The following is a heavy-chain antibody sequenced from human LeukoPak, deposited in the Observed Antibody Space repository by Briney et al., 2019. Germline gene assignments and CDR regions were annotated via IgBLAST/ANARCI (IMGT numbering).Heavy chain of an antibody. Sequence: GSLRLSCAASGFTFSSYGMHWVRQAPGKGLEWVAVIWYDGSNKYYADSVKGRFTISRDNSKNTLYLQMNSLRAEDTAVYYCVRYSSGWAVDYWGQGTLVTVSS. CDR1: GFTFSSYG. V-gene: IGHV3-33*01. CDR3: VRYSSGWAVDY. J-gene: IGHJ4*02. CDR2: IWYDGSNK. D-gene: IGHD6-19*01.